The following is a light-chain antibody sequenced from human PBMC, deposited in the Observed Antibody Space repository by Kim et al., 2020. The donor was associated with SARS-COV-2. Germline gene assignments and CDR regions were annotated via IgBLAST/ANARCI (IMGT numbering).Light chain of an antibody. J-gene: IGKJ2*01. CDR2: GAS. Sequence: EVVLTQSPSTLSLSSGERATLSCRASQSVSSDSLVWYQQKPGQAPRLLIYGASSRATDIPDRFSGSGSGTDFTLTISRLEPEDFAVYYCQQYVNSQYTFGQGTKLEI. V-gene: IGKV3-20*01. CDR1: QSVSSDS. CDR3: QQYVNSQYT.